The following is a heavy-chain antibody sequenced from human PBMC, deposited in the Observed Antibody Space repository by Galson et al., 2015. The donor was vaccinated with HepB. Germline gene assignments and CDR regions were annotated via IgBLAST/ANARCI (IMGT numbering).Heavy chain of an antibody. D-gene: IGHD3-10*01. CDR3: AKDRGERHPSWYFDL. CDR2: LSGSADST. CDR1: GFTFSSYA. V-gene: IGHV3-23*01. J-gene: IGHJ2*01. Sequence: SLRLSCAASGFTFSSYAMTWVRQAPGKGLEWVSTLSGSADSTYYADSVKGRFTISRDNSKNTLYLEMNSLRAEDTAVYYCAKDRGERHPSWYFDLWGRGTLVTVSS.